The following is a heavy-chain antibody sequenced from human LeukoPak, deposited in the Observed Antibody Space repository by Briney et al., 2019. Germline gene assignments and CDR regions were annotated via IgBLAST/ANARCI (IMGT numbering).Heavy chain of an antibody. J-gene: IGHJ6*03. Sequence: SETLSLTCTVSGGFISSYYWSWIRQPPGKGLEWIGYIYYSGSTNYNPSLKSRVTISVDTSKNQFSLKLSSVTAADTAVYYCASGYCSGGSCYYYMDVWGKGTTVTVSS. CDR3: ASGYCSGGSCYYYMDV. D-gene: IGHD2-15*01. CDR2: IYYSGST. V-gene: IGHV4-59*01. CDR1: GGFISSYY.